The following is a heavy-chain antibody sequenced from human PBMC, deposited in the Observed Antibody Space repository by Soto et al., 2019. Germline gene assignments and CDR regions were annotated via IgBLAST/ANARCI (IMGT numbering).Heavy chain of an antibody. J-gene: IGHJ4*02. CDR2: INHSGST. V-gene: IGHV4-34*01. Sequence: QVQLQQWGAGLLKPSETLSLTCAVYGGSFSGYYWSWIRQPPGKGLEWIGEINHSGSTNYNPSLKSRVTISVDTSKNQFSLKLSSVTAADTAVYYCARRRYFYDSSGPYYFDYWGQGTLVTVSS. D-gene: IGHD3-22*01. CDR1: GGSFSGYY. CDR3: ARRRYFYDSSGPYYFDY.